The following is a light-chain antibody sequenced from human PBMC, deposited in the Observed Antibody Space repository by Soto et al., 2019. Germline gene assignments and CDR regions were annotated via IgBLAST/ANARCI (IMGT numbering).Light chain of an antibody. CDR1: QSISSY. V-gene: IGKV1-39*01. Sequence: DIQMTQSPSSLSASVGDRVTITCRASQSISSYLNWYQQKPGKAPKLLIYDASSLQTGVPSRFSGSGSGTDFTLTISSLQPEDFATYYCQQANSFTFGQGTRLEI. J-gene: IGKJ5*01. CDR2: DAS. CDR3: QQANSFT.